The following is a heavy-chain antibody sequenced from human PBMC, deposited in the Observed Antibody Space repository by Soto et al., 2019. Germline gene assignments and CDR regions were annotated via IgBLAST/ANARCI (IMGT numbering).Heavy chain of an antibody. J-gene: IGHJ5*02. CDR2: LSPDGSIT. Sequence: PGGSLRLSCAASGFTFNRYWMNWVRQVPGKGLVWVSRLSPDGSITKYADSVRGRFTISRDNAKNSVYLQMNSLRAEDTALYYCVRDVGYCSGGGCYAWFDPWGQGTLVTVSS. V-gene: IGHV3-74*03. D-gene: IGHD2-15*01. CDR1: GFTFNRYW. CDR3: VRDVGYCSGGGCYAWFDP.